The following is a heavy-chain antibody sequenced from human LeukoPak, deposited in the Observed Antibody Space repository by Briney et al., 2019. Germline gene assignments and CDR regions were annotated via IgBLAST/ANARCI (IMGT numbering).Heavy chain of an antibody. Sequence: PGGSLRLSCAASGFTFSGYSMNWVRQAPGKGLEWVSSISSSSSYIYYADSVKGRFTISRDDAKNSLYLQMNSLRAEDTAVYYCARGVVRYFDYWGQGALVTVSS. CDR1: GFTFSGYS. CDR2: ISSSSSYI. J-gene: IGHJ4*02. V-gene: IGHV3-21*01. CDR3: ARGVVRYFDY. D-gene: IGHD3-9*01.